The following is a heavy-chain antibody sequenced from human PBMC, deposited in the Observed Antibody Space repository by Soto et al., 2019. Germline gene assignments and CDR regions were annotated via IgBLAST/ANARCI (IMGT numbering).Heavy chain of an antibody. D-gene: IGHD3-10*01. CDR2: ISAYNGNR. Sequence: QVPMVQSGTAVKKPGASVKVSCKASGYIFTTYSIAWVRQAPGQGRERMGRISAYNGNRNYAQKFQGRVTMTTDTSTNAAYMELRSLRSDDTAVYFCAREAFGVHVSWFDPWGQGALVTVSS. J-gene: IGHJ5*02. CDR1: GYIFTTYS. CDR3: AREAFGVHVSWFDP. V-gene: IGHV1-18*01.